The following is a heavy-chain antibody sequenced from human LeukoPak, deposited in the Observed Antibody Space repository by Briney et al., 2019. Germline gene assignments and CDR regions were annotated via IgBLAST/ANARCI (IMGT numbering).Heavy chain of an antibody. Sequence: GGSLRLSCVASGFTFSTYGMSWVRQAPGKGLEWVSAITGSGGSTYYAGSVKGRFTISRDNSKNTLYLQINSLRVEDTAVYYCARDQLGAVLYFDYWGQGALVTVSS. CDR1: GFTFSTYG. V-gene: IGHV3-23*01. CDR3: ARDQLGAVLYFDY. CDR2: ITGSGGST. J-gene: IGHJ4*02. D-gene: IGHD1-1*01.